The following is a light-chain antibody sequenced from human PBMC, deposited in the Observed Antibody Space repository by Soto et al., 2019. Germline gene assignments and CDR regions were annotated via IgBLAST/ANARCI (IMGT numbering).Light chain of an antibody. V-gene: IGKV1-39*01. CDR3: QQSYTTPLT. CDR2: AAS. J-gene: IGKJ4*01. CDR1: QSISSY. Sequence: DIQMTQSPSSLSASVGDRVTITCRASQSISSYLNWYQQKPGKAPNLLIYAASTLQSGLPSRFSGSGSGTDFTLTIRSLQPEDFATYYCQQSYTTPLTFGGGTKVEIK.